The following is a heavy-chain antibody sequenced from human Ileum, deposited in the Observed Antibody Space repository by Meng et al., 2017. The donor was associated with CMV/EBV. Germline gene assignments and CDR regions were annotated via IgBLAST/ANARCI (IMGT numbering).Heavy chain of an antibody. CDR3: ERQGGF. J-gene: IGHJ4*02. CDR2: LSSGGST. CDR1: GFTVSDNC. Sequence: GESLKISCAASGFTVSDNCMTWVRQAAGKVLECVSVLSSGGSTCYPDSVKGRFTISRDNSKNTLYLQMNSLRPEDTAVYYCERQGGFWGQGTLVTVSS. V-gene: IGHV3-66*02. D-gene: IGHD3-16*01.